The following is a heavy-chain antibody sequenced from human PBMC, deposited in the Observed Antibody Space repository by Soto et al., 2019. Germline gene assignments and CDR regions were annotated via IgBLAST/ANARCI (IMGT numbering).Heavy chain of an antibody. D-gene: IGHD1-26*01. Sequence: ASVKVSCKASGYTFTNYAFSWVRQAPGQGLEWMGWISGYNGNTKYAQKLQGRVTMTTDTSTSTAYMELRSLRSDDTAVYYCARDLGGQIVDYWGQGTLVTVSS. V-gene: IGHV1-18*01. CDR3: ARDLGGQIVDY. CDR2: ISGYNGNT. CDR1: GYTFTNYA. J-gene: IGHJ4*02.